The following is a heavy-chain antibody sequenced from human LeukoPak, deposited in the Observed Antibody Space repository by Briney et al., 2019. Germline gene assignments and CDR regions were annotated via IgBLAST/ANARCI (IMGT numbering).Heavy chain of an antibody. D-gene: IGHD3-10*01. CDR2: ISSSGSTI. Sequence: PGGSLRLSCAASGFTFSDYYMSWIRQAPGKGLEWVSYISSSGSTIYYADSVKGRFTISRDNAKNSLYLQMNSLRAEDTAVYYCARDQNPPLWFGASGDYYYMDVWGKGTTVTISS. V-gene: IGHV3-11*01. CDR3: ARDQNPPLWFGASGDYYYMDV. CDR1: GFTFSDYY. J-gene: IGHJ6*03.